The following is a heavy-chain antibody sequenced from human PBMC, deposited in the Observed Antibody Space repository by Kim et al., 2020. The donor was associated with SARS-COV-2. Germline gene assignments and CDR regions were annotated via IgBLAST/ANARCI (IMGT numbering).Heavy chain of an antibody. CDR3: ARLRYSGTFHFDS. CDR1: GDSIRTNH. Sequence: SETLSLTCTVFGDSIRTNHWSWVRQSPGRGLDWLGHIYHSGTTKYNPSLKSRVTISVDTSKSQFSLRLTSGTAADTAVYFCARLRYSGTFHFDSWGQGALVTVPS. CDR2: IYHSGTT. D-gene: IGHD1-26*01. V-gene: IGHV4-59*01. J-gene: IGHJ4*02.